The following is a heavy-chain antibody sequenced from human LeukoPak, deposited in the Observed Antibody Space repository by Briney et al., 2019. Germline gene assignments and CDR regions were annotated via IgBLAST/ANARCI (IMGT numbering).Heavy chain of an antibody. D-gene: IGHD5-12*01. J-gene: IGHJ4*02. CDR1: GGSISSYY. CDR2: IYTSGST. Sequence: PSETLSLTCTVSGGSISSYYWSWIRQPPGKGLEWIGYIYTSGSTNYNPSLRSRVTISVDTSKNQFSLKLSSVTAADTAVYYCAGSYSGYEGYFDYWGQGTLVTVSS. V-gene: IGHV4-4*09. CDR3: AGSYSGYEGYFDY.